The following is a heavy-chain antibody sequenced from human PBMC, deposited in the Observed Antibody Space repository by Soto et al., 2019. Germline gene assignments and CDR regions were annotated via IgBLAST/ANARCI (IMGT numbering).Heavy chain of an antibody. V-gene: IGHV4-59*01. Sequence: SETLSLTCTVSGGSISSYYWSWIRQPPGKGLEWIGYIYYSGSTNYNPSLKSRVTISVDTSKNQFSLKLSSVTAADTAVYYCVVNGYSYGYEVDYWGQGTLVTVSS. CDR3: VVNGYSYGYEVDY. CDR1: GGSISSYY. CDR2: IYYSGST. D-gene: IGHD5-18*01. J-gene: IGHJ4*02.